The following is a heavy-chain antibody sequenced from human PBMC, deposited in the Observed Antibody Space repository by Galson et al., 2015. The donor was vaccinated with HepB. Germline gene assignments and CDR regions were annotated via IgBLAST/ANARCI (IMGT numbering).Heavy chain of an antibody. Sequence: SVKVSCKASGYTFTTYAMHWVRQAPGQGLEWMGWMNAGNGDTKYSQKFKGRVTISRDTSASTAYMEVSSLRSEDTAVYYCTGGPLGYCPGGDGCWFDPWGQGTLVTVSS. J-gene: IGHJ5*02. CDR3: TGGPLGYCPGGDGCWFDP. V-gene: IGHV1-3*01. CDR1: GYTFTTYA. D-gene: IGHD2-8*02. CDR2: MNAGNGDT.